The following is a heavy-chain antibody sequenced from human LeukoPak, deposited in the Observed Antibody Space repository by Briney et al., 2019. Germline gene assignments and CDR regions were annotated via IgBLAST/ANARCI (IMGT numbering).Heavy chain of an antibody. CDR1: GYTFTTYN. D-gene: IGHD6-19*01. V-gene: IGHV1-18*01. CDR3: ARDRAILGSKHRGVAVAHY. CDR2: ISGYNGNT. J-gene: IGHJ4*02. Sequence: ASVKVSCKASGYTFTTYNINWVRQAPGQGLEWMGWISGYNGNTNYAQKLQGRVTMTTDTSTSTAYMELRSLKSDDTAVYYCARDRAILGSKHRGVAVAHYWGQGTLVTVSS.